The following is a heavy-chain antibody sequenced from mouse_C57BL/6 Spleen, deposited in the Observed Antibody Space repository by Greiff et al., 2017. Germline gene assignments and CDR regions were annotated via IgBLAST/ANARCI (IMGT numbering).Heavy chain of an antibody. V-gene: IGHV5-4*01. J-gene: IGHJ4*01. CDR1: GFTFSSYA. CDR2: ISDGGSYT. D-gene: IGHD2-4*01. Sequence: EVKLEESGGGLVKPGGSLKLSCAASGFTFSSYAMSWVRQTPEKRLEWVATISDGGSYTYYPDNVKGRFTISRDNAKNNLYLQMSHLKSEDTAMYYCAREGDYDYDEAMDYWGQGTSVTVSS. CDR3: AREGDYDYDEAMDY.